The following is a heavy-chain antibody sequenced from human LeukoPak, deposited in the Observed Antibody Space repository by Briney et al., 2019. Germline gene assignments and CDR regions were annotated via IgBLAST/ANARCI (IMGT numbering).Heavy chain of an antibody. D-gene: IGHD1-26*01. CDR2: VYYGGST. CDR1: GASINDFY. CDR3: ARSPHPGARSFDI. V-gene: IGHV4-59*12. J-gene: IGHJ3*02. Sequence: SETLSLTCAVSGASINDFYWTWLRQPPGKGLEWIGYVYYGGSTNYNPSLKSRVSMSVDTSKNQFSLKLSSVTAADTAVYYCARSPHPGARSFDIWGQGTMVTVSS.